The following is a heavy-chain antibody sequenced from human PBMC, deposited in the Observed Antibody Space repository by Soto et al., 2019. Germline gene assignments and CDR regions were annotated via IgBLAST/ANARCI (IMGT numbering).Heavy chain of an antibody. V-gene: IGHV3-23*01. CDR3: AGPGYSSQDY. J-gene: IGHJ4*02. D-gene: IGHD5-18*01. CDR1: GFKVRGFA. Sequence: GASLRPSCSASGFKVRGFASSWVRQAPGMGLEWVSAISGSGDGTDYADSVKGRFTISRDNSKNTLYLQMNNLRADDTAVYYCAGPGYSSQDYWGQGALVTVSS. CDR2: ISGSGDGT.